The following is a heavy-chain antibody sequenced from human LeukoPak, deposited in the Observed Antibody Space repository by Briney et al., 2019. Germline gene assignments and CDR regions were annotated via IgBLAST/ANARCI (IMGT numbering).Heavy chain of an antibody. V-gene: IGHV1-18*01. CDR1: GYTFINYG. CDR3: ARVTPNYYDSSGYLSDY. D-gene: IGHD3-22*01. CDR2: IIAYNGNT. Sequence: GASVKVSCKASGYTFINYGISWVRQAPGQGLEWMGWIIAYNGNTNYAQKLQGRVTMTTDTSTSTAYMELRSLRSDDTAVYYCARVTPNYYDSSGYLSDYWGQGTLVTVSS. J-gene: IGHJ4*02.